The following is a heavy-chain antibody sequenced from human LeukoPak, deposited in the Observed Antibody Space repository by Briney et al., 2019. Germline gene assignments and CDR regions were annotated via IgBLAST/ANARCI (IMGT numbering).Heavy chain of an antibody. Sequence: GGSLRLSCAASGFTFSSYGMHWVRQAPGKGLEWVAFIRNDGSNKYYADSVKGRFTISRDNSKNTLYLQMNSLRAEDTAVYYCAKDYSKTSYYGSGTYYRPNWFGPWGQGTLVTVSS. CDR2: IRNDGSNK. CDR3: AKDYSKTSYYGSGTYYRPNWFGP. V-gene: IGHV3-30*02. J-gene: IGHJ5*02. D-gene: IGHD3-10*01. CDR1: GFTFSSYG.